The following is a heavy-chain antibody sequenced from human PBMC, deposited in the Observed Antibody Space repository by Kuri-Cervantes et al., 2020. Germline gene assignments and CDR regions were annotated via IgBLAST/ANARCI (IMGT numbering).Heavy chain of an antibody. J-gene: IGHJ4*02. Sequence: GESLKISCAASGFTFSNYGMHWVRQAPGKGLEWVAVISYDGSNKYYADSVKGRFTISRDNSKNTLYLQMTSLRAEDTAVYYCAREYYYGSGSYYYFDYWGQGTLVTVSS. CDR2: ISYDGSNK. CDR3: AREYYYGSGSYYYFDY. V-gene: IGHV3-30*03. D-gene: IGHD3-10*01. CDR1: GFTFSNYG.